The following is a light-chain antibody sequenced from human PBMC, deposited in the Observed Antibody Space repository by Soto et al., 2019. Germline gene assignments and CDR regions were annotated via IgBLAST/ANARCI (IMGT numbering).Light chain of an antibody. Sequence: QSALTQPASVSGSPGQSITISCTGTSSDVGSDNLVSWYQQHPGKAPKFIIYEVSQRPAGVSYRFSGSKSGNTAYLTISGLQAEYEADYYCCSYAGSITYVFGTGTMVTVL. CDR1: SSDVGSDNL. J-gene: IGLJ1*01. CDR2: EVS. CDR3: CSYAGSITYV. V-gene: IGLV2-23*02.